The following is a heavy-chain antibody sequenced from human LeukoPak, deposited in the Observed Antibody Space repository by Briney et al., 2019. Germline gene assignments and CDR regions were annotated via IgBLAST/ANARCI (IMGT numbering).Heavy chain of an antibody. V-gene: IGHV3-64*01. D-gene: IGHD1-26*01. J-gene: IGHJ4*02. CDR1: GFTFSSYA. Sequence: GGSLRLSCAASGFTFSSYAMHWVRQAPGKGLEYVSAISSNGGSTYYANSVKGRFTISRDNSKNTLYLQMGSLRAEDMAVYYCARGKRRGELAYWGQGTLVTVSS. CDR3: ARGKRRGELAY. CDR2: ISSNGGST.